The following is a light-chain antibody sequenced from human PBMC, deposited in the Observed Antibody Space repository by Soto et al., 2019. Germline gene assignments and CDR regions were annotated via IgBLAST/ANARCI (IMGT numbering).Light chain of an antibody. CDR3: QQSYSTLDT. V-gene: IGKV1-39*01. Sequence: DIQMTQSPSSLSASVGDRVTITCRASQSISINLSWYQQKPGKAPKLLINAASSLQSGVPSRFSGSGSGTELALTISSLQPEDFAIYVCQQSYSTLDTFGQGTNLEIK. J-gene: IGKJ2*01. CDR1: QSISIN. CDR2: AAS.